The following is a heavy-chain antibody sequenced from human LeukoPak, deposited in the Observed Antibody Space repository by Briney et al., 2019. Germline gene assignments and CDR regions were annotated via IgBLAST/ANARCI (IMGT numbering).Heavy chain of an antibody. CDR1: GGSISSYY. J-gene: IGHJ4*02. Sequence: SETLSLTCTVSGGSISSYYWSWIRQPPGKGLEWIGYIYYSGSTNYNPSLKSRVTISVDTSKNQFSLRLSSVTAADTAVYYCARGAPDYFDYWGQGTLVTVSS. CDR3: ARGAPDYFDY. V-gene: IGHV4-59*01. CDR2: IYYSGST.